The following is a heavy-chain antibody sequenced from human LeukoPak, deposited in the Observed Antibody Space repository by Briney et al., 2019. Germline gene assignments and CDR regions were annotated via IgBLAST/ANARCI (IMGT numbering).Heavy chain of an antibody. CDR1: GGSISSYY. V-gene: IGHV4-59*08. Sequence: PSETLSLTCTVSGGSISSYYWSWIRQPPGKGLEWIGYIYYSGSTNYNPSLKSRVTISVDTSKNQFSLKLSSVTAADTAVYYCARQFTIFYGMDVWAQGTTVTVSS. J-gene: IGHJ6*02. CDR2: IYYSGST. D-gene: IGHD3-3*01. CDR3: ARQFTIFYGMDV.